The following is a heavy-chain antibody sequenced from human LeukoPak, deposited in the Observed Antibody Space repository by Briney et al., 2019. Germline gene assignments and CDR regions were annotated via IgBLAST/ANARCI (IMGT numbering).Heavy chain of an antibody. CDR3: ARGFEYNYRYTFGY. J-gene: IGHJ4*02. D-gene: IGHD5-18*01. Sequence: ASVKVSCKASGYTFTSYGISWVRQAPGQGLEWMGWISAYNGNTNYAQKLQGRVTMTTDTSTSTAYMELRSLRSDDTAVYYCARGFEYNYRYTFGYWGQGTLVTVSS. V-gene: IGHV1-18*01. CDR2: ISAYNGNT. CDR1: GYTFTSYG.